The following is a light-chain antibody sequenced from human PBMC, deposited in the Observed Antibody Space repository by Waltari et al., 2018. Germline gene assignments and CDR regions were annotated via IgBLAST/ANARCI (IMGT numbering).Light chain of an antibody. J-gene: IGLJ1*01. V-gene: IGLV1-40*01. Sequence: QSVLPQPPSVSGAPGHRVTISCTGISSNIGAGYDVHWYQQLPGTAPKLLIYGNSNRPSGVPDRFSGSKSGTSASLAITGLQAEDEADYYCQSYDSSLSGYVFGTGTKVTVL. CDR1: SSNIGAGYD. CDR2: GNS. CDR3: QSYDSSLSGYV.